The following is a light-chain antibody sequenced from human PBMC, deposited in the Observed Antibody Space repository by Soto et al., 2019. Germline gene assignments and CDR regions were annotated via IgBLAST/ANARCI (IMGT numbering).Light chain of an antibody. CDR3: PTYDSSMTAFV. CDR1: SSNIGAGYD. J-gene: IGLJ1*01. Sequence: QSVLTQPPAVSGAPGQSVTISCTGSSSNIGAGYDVHWYQQLPGTAPKLLIFGNGTRPSGVPDRFSGAKSATSASLAITGLQAEDEADYYSPTYDSSMTAFVFGPGTTLPVL. V-gene: IGLV1-40*01. CDR2: GNG.